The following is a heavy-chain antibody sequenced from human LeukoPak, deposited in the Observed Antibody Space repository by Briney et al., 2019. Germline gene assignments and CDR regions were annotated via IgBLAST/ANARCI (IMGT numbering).Heavy chain of an antibody. D-gene: IGHD3-22*01. V-gene: IGHV4-61*02. CDR3: ARDHDPYYYDSSGYAFDI. CDR2: IYTSGST. Sequence: SQTLSLTCTVSGSSISSGSYYWSWIRQPAGKGLEWIGRIYTSGSTNYNPSLKSRVTISVDTSKNQFSLKLSSVTAADTAVYYCARDHDPYYYDSSGYAFDIWGQGTMVTVSS. CDR1: GSSISSGSYY. J-gene: IGHJ3*02.